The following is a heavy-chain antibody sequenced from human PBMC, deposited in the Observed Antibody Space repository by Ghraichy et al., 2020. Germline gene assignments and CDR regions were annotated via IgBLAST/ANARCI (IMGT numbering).Heavy chain of an antibody. J-gene: IGHJ4*02. CDR1: RFSLSLAW. V-gene: IGHV3-15*01. Sequence: GGSLRLSCSASRFSLSLAWMSWVRHTPGKGLEWVGRIKSKTDGGTTDYAAPVKDRFTISRDDSKNMLYLQMNSLKTEDTAVYYCATLGSNKGYWGQGTRVTASS. CDR2: IKSKTDGGTT. CDR3: ATLGSNKGY. D-gene: IGHD2-15*01.